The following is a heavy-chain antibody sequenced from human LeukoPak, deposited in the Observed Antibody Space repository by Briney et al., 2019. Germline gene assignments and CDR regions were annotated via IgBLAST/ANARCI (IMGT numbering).Heavy chain of an antibody. D-gene: IGHD1-14*01. CDR3: TRYNHDHFDY. V-gene: IGHV3-33*01. CDR2: IAYDGSRA. J-gene: IGHJ4*02. CDR1: GFTFGGYA. Sequence: PGGSLRLSCAGSGFTFGGYAMHWFRQTPGKGLEWVAVIAYDGSRAFYADAVKGRFTISRDNSKNTMSVQMDDLRAEDTAAYYCTRYNHDHFDYWGQGTLVTVSS.